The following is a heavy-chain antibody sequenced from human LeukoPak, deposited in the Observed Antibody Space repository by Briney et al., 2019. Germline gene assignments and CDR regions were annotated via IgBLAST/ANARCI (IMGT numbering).Heavy chain of an antibody. CDR2: ISSSGDTI. V-gene: IGHV3-11*01. J-gene: IGHJ5*02. CDR3: ARDQYYYDSSGTDP. Sequence: PGGSLRLSCAASGFTFSDYYMSWVRQAAGKGREWVSYISSSGDTIYYADSVKGRFTISRDNAKNSLYLQMNSLRAEDTAVYYCARDQYYYDSSGTDPWGQGTLVTVSS. CDR1: GFTFSDYY. D-gene: IGHD3-22*01.